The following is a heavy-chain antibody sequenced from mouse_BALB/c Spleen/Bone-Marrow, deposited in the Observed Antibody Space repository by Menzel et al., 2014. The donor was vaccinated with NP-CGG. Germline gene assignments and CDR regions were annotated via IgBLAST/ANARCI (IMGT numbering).Heavy chain of an antibody. CDR3: ARHGITRLLDY. D-gene: IGHD2-4*01. J-gene: IGHJ2*01. CDR1: GFTFSSYA. Sequence: LMESGGGLVKPGGSLKLSCAASGFTFSSYAMSWVRQTPEKRLEWVATISSGGSYTYYPDSVKGRFTISRDNAKNTLYLQMSSLRSEDTAVYYCARHGITRLLDYWGQGTTLTVSS. CDR2: ISSGGSYT. V-gene: IGHV5-9-3*01.